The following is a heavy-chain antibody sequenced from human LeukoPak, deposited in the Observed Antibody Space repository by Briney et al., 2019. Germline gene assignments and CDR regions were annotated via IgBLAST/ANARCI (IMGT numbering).Heavy chain of an antibody. Sequence: GGSQRLSCAASGFTFSSYSMNWVRQAPGKGLEWVSSISSSSSYIYYADSVKGRFTISRDNAKNSLYLQMNSLRAEDTAVYYCARVSLLRAWPSLDYWGQGTLVTVSS. CDR2: ISSSSSYI. CDR3: ARVSLLRAWPSLDY. CDR1: GFTFSSYS. D-gene: IGHD5-12*01. V-gene: IGHV3-21*01. J-gene: IGHJ4*02.